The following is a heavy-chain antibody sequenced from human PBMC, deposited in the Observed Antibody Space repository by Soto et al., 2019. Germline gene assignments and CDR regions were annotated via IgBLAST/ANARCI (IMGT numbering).Heavy chain of an antibody. J-gene: IGHJ3*02. CDR1: GFTFSSHG. Sequence: EAQLVESGGELVQPGGSLRLSCAASGFTFSSHGMSWVRQAPGKGLEWIAGLSRGGGSTYYADSVKGRFTISRDNSKNTLNLMMSSRRVEDTALYYCAKDGQFRTDGFDIWGQGTMVTVSS. CDR2: LSRGGGST. CDR3: AKDGQFRTDGFDI. D-gene: IGHD1-1*01. V-gene: IGHV3-23*04.